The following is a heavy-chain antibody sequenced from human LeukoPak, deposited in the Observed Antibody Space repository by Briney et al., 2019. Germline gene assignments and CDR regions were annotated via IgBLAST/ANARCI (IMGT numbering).Heavy chain of an antibody. CDR3: ARAVRGVIIKNYYYYYMDV. J-gene: IGHJ6*03. CDR2: MNPNSGNT. V-gene: IGHV1-8*01. Sequence: GASVKDSCKASGYTFTSYDINWVRQATGKGLEWMGWMNPNSGNTGYAQKLQGRVTMSRDSSISKAYMELSSLRSEATAVYYCARAVRGVIIKNYYYYYMDVWGKGTTVTVSS. CDR1: GYTFTSYD. D-gene: IGHD3-10*01.